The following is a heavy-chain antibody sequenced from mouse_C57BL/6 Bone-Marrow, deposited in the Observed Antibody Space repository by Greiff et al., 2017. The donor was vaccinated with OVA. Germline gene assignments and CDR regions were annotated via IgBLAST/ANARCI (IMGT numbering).Heavy chain of an antibody. Sequence: QVQLQQSGPGLVQPSQSLSLTCTVSGFSLTSYGVHWVRQSPGQGLAWLGVIWTGGSTDYNAAFMSRLSITKDKYKSKVFFKMNSLQADDNAIYYCASYYYGSREFAYWGQGTLVTVSA. D-gene: IGHD1-1*01. V-gene: IGHV2-5*01. CDR2: IWTGGST. J-gene: IGHJ3*01. CDR1: GFSLTSYG. CDR3: ASYYYGSREFAY.